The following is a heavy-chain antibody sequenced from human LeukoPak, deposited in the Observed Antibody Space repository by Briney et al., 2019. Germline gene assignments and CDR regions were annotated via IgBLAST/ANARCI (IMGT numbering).Heavy chain of an antibody. V-gene: IGHV3-7*01. Sequence: GGSLRLSCAASGFTFSSYWMSWVRQAPGKGLEWVANIKQDGSEKYYVDSVKGRFTISRDNAKNSLYLQMSSLRAEDTAVYYCARAPPRHSSSWTGPFDYWGQGTLVTVSS. CDR1: GFTFSSYW. J-gene: IGHJ4*02. D-gene: IGHD6-13*01. CDR2: IKQDGSEK. CDR3: ARAPPRHSSSWTGPFDY.